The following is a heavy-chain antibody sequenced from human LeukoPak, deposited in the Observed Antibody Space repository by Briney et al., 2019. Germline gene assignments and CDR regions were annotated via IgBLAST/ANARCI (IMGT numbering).Heavy chain of an antibody. CDR3: ARVAVGATRVDFDY. D-gene: IGHD1-26*01. J-gene: IGHJ4*02. Sequence: GGSLRLSCAASGFTFSSYSMTWVRQAPGKGLEWISYIRSSGSPIYYADSVRGRFTISKDNAKNSLYLQMNSLRDEDAAVYYCARVAVGATRVDFDYWGQGTLVTVSS. CDR2: IRSSGSPI. CDR1: GFTFSSYS. V-gene: IGHV3-48*02.